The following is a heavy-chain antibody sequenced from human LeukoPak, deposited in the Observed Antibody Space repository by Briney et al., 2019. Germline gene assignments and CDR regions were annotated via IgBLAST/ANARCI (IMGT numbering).Heavy chain of an antibody. V-gene: IGHV3-53*01. CDR2: IYSGGST. CDR3: ARDAYCGGDCYSFQH. J-gene: IGHJ1*01. D-gene: IGHD2-21*02. Sequence: GGSLRPSCAASGFTFSSYAMSWVRQAPGKGLEWVSVIYSGGSTYYTDSVKGRFTISRDNSKNTLYLQMNSLRAEDTAVYYCARDAYCGGDCYSFQHWGQGTLVTVSS. CDR1: GFTFSSYA.